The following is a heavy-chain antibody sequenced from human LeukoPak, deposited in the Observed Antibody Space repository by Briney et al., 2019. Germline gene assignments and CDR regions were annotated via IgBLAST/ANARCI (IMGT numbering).Heavy chain of an antibody. CDR1: GYTFTGYY. CDR2: INPNSGGT. Sequence: GASVKVSCKASGYTFTGYYMHWVRQAPGQGLEWMGWINPNSGGTNYAQKFQGRVTMTRDTSISTAYMELSRLRSDDTAVYYCARGPRSYYGSGSLGYYYYYGMDVWGQGTTVTLSS. V-gene: IGHV1-2*02. D-gene: IGHD3-10*01. J-gene: IGHJ6*02. CDR3: ARGPRSYYGSGSLGYYYYYGMDV.